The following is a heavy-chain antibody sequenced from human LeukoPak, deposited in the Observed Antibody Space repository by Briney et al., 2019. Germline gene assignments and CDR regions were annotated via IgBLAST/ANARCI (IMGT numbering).Heavy chain of an antibody. J-gene: IGHJ3*02. Sequence: GGSLRLSCAASGFTFTKYWMTWVRQAPGKGLEWVSAISGSGGSTYYADSVKGRFTISRDNSKNTLYLQMNSLRAEDTAVYYCAKEGGNKPGPNAFDIWGQGTMVTVSS. D-gene: IGHD4-23*01. CDR1: GFTFTKYW. CDR2: ISGSGGST. V-gene: IGHV3-23*01. CDR3: AKEGGNKPGPNAFDI.